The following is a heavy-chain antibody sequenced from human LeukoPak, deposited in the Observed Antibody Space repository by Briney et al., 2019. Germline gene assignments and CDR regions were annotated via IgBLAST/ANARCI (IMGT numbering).Heavy chain of an antibody. CDR1: GFTFSSYW. J-gene: IGHJ6*03. Sequence: PGGSLRLSCAASGFTFSSYWMSWVRQAPGKGLEWVANIKQDGSEKYYVDSVKGRFTISRDNAKNSLYLQMNSLRAEDTAVYYCARDWWWRPRNYYYYYMDVWGKGTTVTVSS. CDR2: IKQDGSEK. V-gene: IGHV3-7*01. D-gene: IGHD2-21*01. CDR3: ARDWWWRPRNYYYYYMDV.